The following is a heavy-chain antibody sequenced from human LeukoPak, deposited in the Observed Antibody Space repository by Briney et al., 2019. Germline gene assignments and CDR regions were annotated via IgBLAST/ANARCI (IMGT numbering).Heavy chain of an antibody. V-gene: IGHV3-30*04. CDR2: ISYDGSNK. CDR3: ASEVVVAAKFDY. D-gene: IGHD2-15*01. J-gene: IGHJ4*02. Sequence: GRSLRLSCAASGFTFSSYAMHWVRQAPGKGLEWVAVISYDGSNKYYADSVKGRFTISRDNSKNTLYLQMNSLRAEDTAVYYCASEVVVAAKFDYWGQGTLVTVSS. CDR1: GFTFSSYA.